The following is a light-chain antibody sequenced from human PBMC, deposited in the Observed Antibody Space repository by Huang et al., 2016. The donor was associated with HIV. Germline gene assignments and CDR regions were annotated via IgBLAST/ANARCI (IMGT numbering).Light chain of an antibody. J-gene: IGKJ1*01. Sequence: DIQMTQSPSSLSASVGDRVTVTCRASQGISNSLAWYQQKPGKAPKLLLSAASRLHSGVPSRVSGSVSGTDYTLTISSLQPEDFATYYCQQHFSTPWTFGQGTRVEIK. CDR1: QGISNS. CDR2: AAS. V-gene: IGKV1-NL1*01. CDR3: QQHFSTPWT.